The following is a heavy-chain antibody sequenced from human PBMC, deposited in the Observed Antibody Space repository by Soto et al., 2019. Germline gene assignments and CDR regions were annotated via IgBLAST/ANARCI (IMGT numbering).Heavy chain of an antibody. D-gene: IGHD6-13*01. Sequence: GGSLRLSCAASGFTFSSYGMHWVRQAPGKGLEWVAVIWYDGSNKYYADSVKGRFTISRDNSKNTLYLQMNSLRAEDTAVYYCAKIAAAGDIFDYWGQGTLVTVSS. CDR1: GFTFSSYG. CDR3: AKIAAAGDIFDY. V-gene: IGHV3-33*06. J-gene: IGHJ4*02. CDR2: IWYDGSNK.